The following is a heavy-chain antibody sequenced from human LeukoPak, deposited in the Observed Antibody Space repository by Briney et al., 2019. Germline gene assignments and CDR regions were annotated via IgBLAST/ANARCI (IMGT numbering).Heavy chain of an antibody. Sequence: SVKVSCKASGGTFSSYAISWVRQAPGQGLEWMGRIIPIFGTANYAQKLQGRVTITTDESTSTAYMELSSLRSEDTAVYYCAREVPELNNAFDIWGQGTMATVSS. D-gene: IGHD1-26*01. CDR3: AREVPELNNAFDI. V-gene: IGHV1-69*05. J-gene: IGHJ3*02. CDR1: GGTFSSYA. CDR2: IIPIFGTA.